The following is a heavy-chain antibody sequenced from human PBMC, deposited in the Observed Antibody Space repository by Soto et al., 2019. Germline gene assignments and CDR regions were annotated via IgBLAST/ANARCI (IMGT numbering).Heavy chain of an antibody. V-gene: IGHV4-30-4*01. CDR1: GGSISSGDDY. Sequence: PSETLSLTCTVSGGSISSGDDYWSWIRQPPGKGLEWIGYIYYSGSTYYNPSLKSRVTISVDTSKNQFSLKLSSVTAADTAMYYCARTVAVIVDHYYYYYGMDVWGQGTTVTVSS. CDR2: IYYSGST. J-gene: IGHJ6*02. D-gene: IGHD3-22*01. CDR3: ARTVAVIVDHYYYYYGMDV.